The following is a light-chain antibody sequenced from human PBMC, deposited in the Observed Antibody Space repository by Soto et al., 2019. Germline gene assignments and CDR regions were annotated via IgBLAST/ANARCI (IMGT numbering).Light chain of an antibody. CDR2: DDN. Sequence: QSVLTQPPSVSAAPGQNVTIACSGSTSNIEGNFVSWYQQFPGTGPKLLFHDDNKRPSGIPDRFSASKSGTSATLDIIGLQTGDEADYYCGTWDYSLYGVVFGGGTKLTVL. CDR1: TSNIEGNF. J-gene: IGLJ2*01. CDR3: GTWDYSLYGVV. V-gene: IGLV1-51*01.